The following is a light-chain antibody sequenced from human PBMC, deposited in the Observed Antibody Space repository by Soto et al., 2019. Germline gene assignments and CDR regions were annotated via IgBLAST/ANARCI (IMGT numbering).Light chain of an antibody. CDR1: QSVSSN. V-gene: IGKV3-15*01. J-gene: IGKJ1*01. CDR3: QHYNNWPRT. CDR2: VAS. Sequence: EIVMTQSPATLSVSPGERATLSCRASQSVSSNLAWYQQKPGQAPRLLIYVASTRATGIPARFSGSGSGTEFAHTISSLQSEDFAVYYFQHYNNWPRTFGQGTKVEIK.